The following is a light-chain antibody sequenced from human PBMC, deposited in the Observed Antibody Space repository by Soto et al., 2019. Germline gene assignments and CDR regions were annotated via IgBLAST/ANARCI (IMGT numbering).Light chain of an antibody. J-gene: IGKJ1*01. V-gene: IGKV4-1*01. CDR1: RSVLYSSNNNNY. Sequence: IVMTQSPDSLAVSLGERATINCKSSRSVLYSSNNNNYLAWYRQKPRQPPKLLIYWASTRESGVPDRFTGSGSGTDFTLTISSLQAEDVAVYYCQQYYDTPWTFGQGTKVEIK. CDR3: QQYYDTPWT. CDR2: WAS.